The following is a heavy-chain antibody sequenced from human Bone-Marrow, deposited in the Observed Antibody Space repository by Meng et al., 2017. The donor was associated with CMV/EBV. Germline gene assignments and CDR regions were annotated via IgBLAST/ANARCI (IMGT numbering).Heavy chain of an antibody. V-gene: IGHV1-69*05. CDR3: ASSRKDYYDSSGYRDMDYYYGMDV. CDR2: IIPIFGTA. CDR1: GGTFSSYA. J-gene: IGHJ6*02. D-gene: IGHD3-22*01. Sequence: VKVSCKASGGTFSSYAISWVRQAPGQGLEWMGGIIPIFGTANYAQKFQGRVTITTDESTSTAYMELSSLRSEDTAVYYCASSRKDYYDSSGYRDMDYYYGMDVWGQGTTVTVSS.